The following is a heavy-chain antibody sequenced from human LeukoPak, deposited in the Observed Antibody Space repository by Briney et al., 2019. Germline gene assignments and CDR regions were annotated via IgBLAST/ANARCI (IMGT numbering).Heavy chain of an antibody. CDR1: GGSISSDY. CDR3: ARGAGWYGY. J-gene: IGHJ4*02. Sequence: SETLSLTCTVSGGSISSDYWSWLRQPPGKGLEWIGNIHSSGGTNYNPSLKSRVTISVDTSKNQYFLHLTSVTAADTAVYYCARGAGWYGYWGQGTLVTVSS. CDR2: IHSSGGT. D-gene: IGHD6-19*01. V-gene: IGHV4-59*01.